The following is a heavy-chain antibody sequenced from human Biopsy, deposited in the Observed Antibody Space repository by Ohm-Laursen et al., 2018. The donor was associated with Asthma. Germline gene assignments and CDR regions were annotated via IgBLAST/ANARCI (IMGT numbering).Heavy chain of an antibody. Sequence: ASVKVSCKAPGGTFSNFAISWVRQAPGQGLEWLGGIMTVFGTTNYAQKFQGRVTITADESTSTAYIEVTSLRSEDTAVYYCARSYDTDSYPVLVLDYWGQGTLVTVSS. CDR3: ARSYDTDSYPVLVLDY. J-gene: IGHJ4*02. CDR1: GGTFSNFA. V-gene: IGHV1-69*13. D-gene: IGHD3-22*01. CDR2: IMTVFGTT.